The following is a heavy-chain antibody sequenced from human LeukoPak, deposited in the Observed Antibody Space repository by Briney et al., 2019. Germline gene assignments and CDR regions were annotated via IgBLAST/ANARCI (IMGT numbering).Heavy chain of an antibody. D-gene: IGHD4-17*01. Sequence: SETPSLTCTVSGGSISGSYWSWIRQPPGKGLEWIAYMYNSGSTNYNPSLKSRVTISIDTSKNQFSLKLSSLTAADTAIYYCARGIESYGDYGYWGQGTLVTVSS. CDR2: MYNSGST. CDR3: ARGIESYGDYGY. J-gene: IGHJ4*02. CDR1: GGSISGSY. V-gene: IGHV4-59*01.